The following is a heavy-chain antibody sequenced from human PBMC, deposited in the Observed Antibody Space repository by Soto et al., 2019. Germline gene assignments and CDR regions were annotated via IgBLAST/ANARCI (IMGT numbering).Heavy chain of an antibody. CDR3: ARDYVPVWGSYRPRWFDP. CDR1: GGSISSYY. Sequence: SSETLSLTCTVSGGSISSYYWSWIRQPPGKGLEWIGYIYYSGSTNYNPSLKSRVTISVDTSKNQFSLKLSSVTAADTAVYYCARDYVPVWGSYRPRWFDPWGQGTLVTVSS. V-gene: IGHV4-59*01. J-gene: IGHJ5*02. CDR2: IYYSGST. D-gene: IGHD3-16*02.